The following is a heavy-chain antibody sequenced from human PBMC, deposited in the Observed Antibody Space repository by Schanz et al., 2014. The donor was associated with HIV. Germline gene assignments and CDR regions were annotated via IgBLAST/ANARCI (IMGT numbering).Heavy chain of an antibody. CDR3: ANEEDPNDY. J-gene: IGHJ4*02. Sequence: EVQLLESGGGLVQPGESLRLSCAVSGFRFSSHAMTWVRQAPGKGLEWVSGISISGETTYYADSVKGRFTISRDNSKNTLYLQMNSLRVEDTAVYYCANEEDPNDYWGQGTLVTVSS. CDR2: ISISGETT. V-gene: IGHV3-23*01. CDR1: GFRFSSHA.